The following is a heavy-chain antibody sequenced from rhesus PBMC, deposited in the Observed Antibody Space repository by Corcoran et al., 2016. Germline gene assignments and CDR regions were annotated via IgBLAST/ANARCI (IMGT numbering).Heavy chain of an antibody. V-gene: IGHV4-127*01. CDR3: ARKRGYCSGGVCYGDLDS. CDR2: ISYRGTS. J-gene: IGHJ6*01. CDR1: GYSISSGYG. D-gene: IGHD2-8*01. Sequence: QVQLQESGPGLVKPSETLSLTCAVSGYSISSGYGWSWIRQPPGKGLEGIGYISYRGTSNSTPAFYGRLTMSIDTSKNQFSLELSSVTAAVTAVYYCARKRGYCSGGVCYGDLDSWGQGVVVTVSS.